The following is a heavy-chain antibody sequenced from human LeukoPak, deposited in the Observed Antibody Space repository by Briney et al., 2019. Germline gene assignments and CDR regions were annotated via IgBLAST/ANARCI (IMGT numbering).Heavy chain of an antibody. CDR1: RFTFSNYW. D-gene: IGHD2-21*01. CDR2: INQDGSKK. CDR3: PKGGPYCVGNNCPALDS. V-gene: IGHV3-7*01. J-gene: IGHJ4*02. Sequence: GGSLRLSCVASRFTFSNYWMSWVRQAPGKGLEWVANINQDGSKKRYADSVKGRFTISRDNAKGSLYLQLNSLRAQDTAVYYCPKGGPYCVGNNCPALDSWGPGTRSPSPQ.